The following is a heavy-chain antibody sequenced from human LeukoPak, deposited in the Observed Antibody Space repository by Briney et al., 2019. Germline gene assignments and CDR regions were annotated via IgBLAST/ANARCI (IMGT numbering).Heavy chain of an antibody. D-gene: IGHD6-19*01. V-gene: IGHV5-51*01. CDR2: IHPGDSDT. Sequence: GESLKISCKGSGYSFTDYRIGWVRQMPGKGLEWMGIIHPGDSDTRYSPSFQGQVTISADKSISTAYLQWSSLKASDTAMYYCARAETSADAFDIWGQGTMVTVSS. CDR1: GYSFTDYR. CDR3: ARAETSADAFDI. J-gene: IGHJ3*02.